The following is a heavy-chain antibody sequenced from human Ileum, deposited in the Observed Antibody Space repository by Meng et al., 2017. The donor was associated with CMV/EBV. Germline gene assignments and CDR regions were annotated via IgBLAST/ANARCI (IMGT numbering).Heavy chain of an antibody. V-gene: IGHV1-18*01. J-gene: IGHJ6*02. CDR2: ISAYNGNT. CDR1: GYTFTRYG. CDR3: AREGLCSSASCYQKYYDGMDV. D-gene: IGHD2-2*01. Sequence: ASVKVSCKASGYTFTRYGISWVRQAPGQGLEWMGWISAYNGNTNYAQNLQGRVSVTTDTSTNTAYMELRSLRSDHTAVYDCAREGLCSSASCYQKYYDGMDVWGQGTTVTVSS.